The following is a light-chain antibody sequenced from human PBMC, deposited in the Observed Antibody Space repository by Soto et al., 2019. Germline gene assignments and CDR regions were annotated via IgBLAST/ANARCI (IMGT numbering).Light chain of an antibody. Sequence: GDRVTITCRASQTISTWMAWYQQKPGKAPNLLISAASTLQSGVPSRFSGSGSETEFTLTITSLQPEDSATYYCQQRNSYPRTFGQGTKV. CDR3: QQRNSYPRT. J-gene: IGKJ2*01. V-gene: IGKV1-9*01. CDR1: QTISTW. CDR2: AAS.